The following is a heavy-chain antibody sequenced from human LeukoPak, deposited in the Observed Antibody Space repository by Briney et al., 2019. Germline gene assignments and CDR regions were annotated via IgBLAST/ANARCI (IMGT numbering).Heavy chain of an antibody. CDR1: GFTFRNYA. CDR2: ISGGGST. CDR3: AREEGSGYYFGY. Sequence: GGSLRLSCAASGFTFRNYAMSWVRQAPGKGLEWVSVISGGGSTYYADSVKGTFTISRDNSKNTLYLQMNSLRVEDTAVYYCAREEGSGYYFGYWGQGTLVTVSS. J-gene: IGHJ4*02. D-gene: IGHD3-22*01. V-gene: IGHV3-66*01.